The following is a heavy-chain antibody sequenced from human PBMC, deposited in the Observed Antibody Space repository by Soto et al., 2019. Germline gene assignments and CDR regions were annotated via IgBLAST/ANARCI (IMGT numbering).Heavy chain of an antibody. J-gene: IGHJ5*02. CDR1: GGSISSYY. V-gene: IGHV4-59*01. CDR3: ARGDTGRFRGWFDP. D-gene: IGHD1-1*01. CDR2: IYYSGST. Sequence: QVQLQESGPGLVKPSETLSLTCTVSGGSISSYYWSWIRQPPGKGLEWIGYIYYSGSTNYNPSLKSRVTISVDTSKNQFSLKLSSVTAADTAVYYCARGDTGRFRGWFDPWGQGTLVTVSS.